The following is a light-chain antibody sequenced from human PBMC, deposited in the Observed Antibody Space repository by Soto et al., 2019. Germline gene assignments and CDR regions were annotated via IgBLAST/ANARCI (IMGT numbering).Light chain of an antibody. V-gene: IGKV3-11*01. Sequence: EIVLTQSPATQSLSPGERATLSCRASQSVSSYFAWYQQSPGQAPRLLIYHASKRATGIPARFSGSGSGTDFTLTISSLAPENFAVYYCQQHSTWPWTFGQGTKVEIK. CDR2: HAS. CDR1: QSVSSY. J-gene: IGKJ1*01. CDR3: QQHSTWPWT.